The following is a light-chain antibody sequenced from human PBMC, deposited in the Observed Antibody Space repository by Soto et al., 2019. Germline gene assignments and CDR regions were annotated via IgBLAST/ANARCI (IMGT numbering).Light chain of an antibody. CDR1: QSVNSN. CDR2: DAS. CDR3: QQYNNWPYTEYT. Sequence: EIVMTQSPATLSVSPGERATLSCRASQSVNSNLAWYQEKPGQAPRLLIYDASTRATGIPARFSGSGSGTEFTLTISSLQSEDFAVYYCQQYNNWPYTEYTFGQGTKLEIK. J-gene: IGKJ2*01. V-gene: IGKV3-15*01.